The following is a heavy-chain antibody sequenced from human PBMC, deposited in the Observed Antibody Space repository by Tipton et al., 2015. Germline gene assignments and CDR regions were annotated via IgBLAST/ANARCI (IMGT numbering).Heavy chain of an antibody. D-gene: IGHD7-27*01. CDR1: GGSISHYY. Sequence: TLSLTCTVSGGSISHYYWSWIRQPPGKGLEWLGHIYYSGNTNYNPSLKSRVTMSVDTSKNQFSLKLTSVTAEDPAVYYCARRGLGYYYYGMDVWGQGTTVTVSS. CDR2: IYYSGNT. CDR3: ARRGLGYYYYGMDV. V-gene: IGHV4-59*01. J-gene: IGHJ6*02.